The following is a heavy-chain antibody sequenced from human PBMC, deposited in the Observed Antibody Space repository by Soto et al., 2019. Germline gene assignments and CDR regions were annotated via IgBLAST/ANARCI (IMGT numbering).Heavy chain of an antibody. D-gene: IGHD3-22*01. V-gene: IGHV3-49*03. CDR3: ARTNSAYPVFDA. CDR1: GFTFSNYA. J-gene: IGHJ4*02. Sequence: SLRLSCAASGFTFSNYALHWFRQAPGKGLEWVGFIRNKVYGRTTDYAASVKGRVIISRDDSKSIAYLQMSRLNNEDTAVYYCARTNSAYPVFDALGQGTLVTVSS. CDR2: IRNKVYGRTT.